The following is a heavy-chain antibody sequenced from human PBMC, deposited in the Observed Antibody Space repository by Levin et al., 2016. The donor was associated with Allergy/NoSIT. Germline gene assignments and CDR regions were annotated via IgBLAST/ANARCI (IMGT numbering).Heavy chain of an antibody. CDR3: ARHAPETYYYNSDFDY. CDR1: GGPISGSRYY. J-gene: IGHJ4*01. D-gene: IGHD3-10*01. CDR2: IYYSGIP. V-gene: IGHV4-39*01. Sequence: GSLRLSCTVSGGPISGSRYYWGWIRQTPGKGLEWIGSIYYSGIPYISPSLKSRVAISVDTSKNQFSLKLYSVTAADTAVYYCARHAPETYYYNSDFDYWGQGTLVTVSS.